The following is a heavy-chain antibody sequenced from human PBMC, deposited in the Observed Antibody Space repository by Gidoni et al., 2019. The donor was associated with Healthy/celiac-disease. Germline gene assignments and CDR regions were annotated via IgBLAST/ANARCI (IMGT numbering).Heavy chain of an antibody. V-gene: IGHV3-33*01. CDR1: GFTFRSYG. D-gene: IGHD3-22*01. CDR3: ASGGHYYDSSGSTFDL. CDR2: IWYDGSNK. Sequence: QVQLVESGGGVVQPGRSLRLSCAASGFTFRSYGMHWVRQAPGKGLEGVAVIWYDGSNKYYADSVKGRFTISRDNSKNTLYLQMNSLRAEDTAVYYCASGGHYYDSSGSTFDLWGRGTLVTVSS. J-gene: IGHJ2*01.